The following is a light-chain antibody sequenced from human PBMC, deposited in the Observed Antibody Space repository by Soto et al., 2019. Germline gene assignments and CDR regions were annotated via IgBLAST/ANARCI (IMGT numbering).Light chain of an antibody. J-gene: IGKJ2*01. V-gene: IGKV3-20*01. CDR2: RIS. CDR3: QQYKDYVYT. Sequence: EIVLTQSPGTLSLSPGERATLSCRASQSVGRNYLAWYQQKPGQAPRLLIHRISTRATGIPDRFSGSGSSTDFTLTISGLQPDDFATYYCQQYKDYVYTFGQGTKVESK. CDR1: QSVGRNY.